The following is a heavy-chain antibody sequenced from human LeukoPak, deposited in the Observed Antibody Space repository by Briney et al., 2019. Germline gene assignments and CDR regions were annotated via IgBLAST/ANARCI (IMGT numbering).Heavy chain of an antibody. CDR2: ICSGGDT. D-gene: IGHD1-26*01. Sequence: PGGSLRLSCAASGFTVSSNYMTWVRQAPGKGLEWLSVICSGGDTYYADSVKGRFTISRDNSKNTLYLQMNSLRAEDTAVYYCARRSGEGYFDCWGQGTLVTVSS. J-gene: IGHJ4*02. CDR3: ARRSGEGYFDC. V-gene: IGHV3-66*01. CDR1: GFTVSSNY.